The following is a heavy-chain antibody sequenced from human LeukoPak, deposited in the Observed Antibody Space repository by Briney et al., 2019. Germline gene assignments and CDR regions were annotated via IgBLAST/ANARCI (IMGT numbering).Heavy chain of an antibody. Sequence: SETLSLTCTVSGGSVSSGSYYWSWIRQPAGKGLEWIGRIYTSGSTNYNPSLKSRVTISVDTSKNQFSLRLNSVTAADTAVYYCARGTTVTSSGYFQHWGQGTLSTSPQ. CDR2: IYTSGST. D-gene: IGHD4-17*01. CDR1: GGSVSSGSYY. V-gene: IGHV4-61*02. CDR3: ARGTTVTSSGYFQH. J-gene: IGHJ1*01.